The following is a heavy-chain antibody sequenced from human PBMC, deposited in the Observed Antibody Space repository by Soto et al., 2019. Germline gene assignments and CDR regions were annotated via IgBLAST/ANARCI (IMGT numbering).Heavy chain of an antibody. J-gene: IGHJ4*02. D-gene: IGHD3-9*01. CDR1: GGSISSGGYY. Sequence: SETLSLTCTVSGGSISSGGYYWSWIRQHPGKGLDWIGYIYYSGSTYYNPSLKSRVTISVDTSKNQFSLKLSSVTTADTAVYYCASGGPDYDILTGYYNDPVDYWGQGTLVTVSS. V-gene: IGHV4-39*01. CDR3: ASGGPDYDILTGYYNDPVDY. CDR2: IYYSGST.